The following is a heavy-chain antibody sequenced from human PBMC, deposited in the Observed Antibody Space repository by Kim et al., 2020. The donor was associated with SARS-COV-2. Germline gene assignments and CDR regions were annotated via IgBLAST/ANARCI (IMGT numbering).Heavy chain of an antibody. CDR1: GFTFSSYA. CDR3: AKEDGRWELLFGGTYFDY. CDR2: ISGSGGST. D-gene: IGHD1-26*01. V-gene: IGHV3-23*01. J-gene: IGHJ4*02. Sequence: GGSLRLSCAASGFTFSSYAMSWVRQAPGKGLEWVSAISGSGGSTYYADSVKGRFTISRDNSKNTLYLQMNSLRAEDTAVYYCAKEDGRWELLFGGTYFDYWGQGTLVTVSS.